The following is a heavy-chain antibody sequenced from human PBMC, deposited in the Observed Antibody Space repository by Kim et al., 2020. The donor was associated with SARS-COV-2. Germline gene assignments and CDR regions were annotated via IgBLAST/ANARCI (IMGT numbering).Heavy chain of an antibody. V-gene: IGHV3-33*06. CDR1: GFTFSSYG. CDR3: AKIRLKGRTAMAPFDY. Sequence: GGSLRLSCAASGFTFSSYGMHWVRQAPGKGLEWVAVIWYDGSNKYYADSVKGRFTISRDNSKNTLYLQMNSLGAEDTAVYYCAKIRLKGRTAMAPFDYWGQGTLVTVSS. D-gene: IGHD5-18*01. CDR2: IWYDGSNK. J-gene: IGHJ4*02.